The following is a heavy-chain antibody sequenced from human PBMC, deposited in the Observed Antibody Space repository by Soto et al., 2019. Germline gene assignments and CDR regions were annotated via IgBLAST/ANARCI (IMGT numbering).Heavy chain of an antibody. Sequence: EVQLVESGGGLVQPGRSLRLSCAASGFTFDDYAMHWVRQAPGKGLEWVSGISWNSGNIGYADSVKGRFTISRDNAKNSLYLQMNSLRAEDTALYYCAREIERLLGYWGQGTLVTVSS. V-gene: IGHV3-9*01. J-gene: IGHJ4*02. D-gene: IGHD3-3*01. CDR3: AREIERLLGY. CDR2: ISWNSGNI. CDR1: GFTFDDYA.